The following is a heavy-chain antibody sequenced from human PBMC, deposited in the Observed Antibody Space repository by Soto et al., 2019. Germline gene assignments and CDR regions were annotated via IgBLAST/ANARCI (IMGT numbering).Heavy chain of an antibody. CDR1: GFDFTYYA. Sequence: QVQLVESGGGAVQPGESLRLSCVASGFDFTYYAMHWVRQAPGKGLESVAVMSSDGSKIHHTDSVKGRFTISRDNYKNSLYLQMNNMRKEDTAVYFCAKDEGVGGTLGLFDYWGEGTLVSVSS. D-gene: IGHD1-26*01. CDR3: AKDEGVGGTLGLFDY. CDR2: MSSDGSKI. V-gene: IGHV3-30*18. J-gene: IGHJ4*02.